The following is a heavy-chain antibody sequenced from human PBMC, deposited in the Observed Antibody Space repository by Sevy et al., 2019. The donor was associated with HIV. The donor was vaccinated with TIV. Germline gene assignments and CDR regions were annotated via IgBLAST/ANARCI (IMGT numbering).Heavy chain of an antibody. CDR2: IIPIFGTA. Sequence: ASVKVSCKASGGTFSSYAIRWVRQAPGQGLEWMGGIIPIFGTANYAQKFQGRVTITADESTSTAYMELSSLRSEDTAVYYCARAGWNDQGYYYYGMDVWGQGTTVTVSS. CDR3: ARAGWNDQGYYYYGMDV. CDR1: GGTFSSYA. J-gene: IGHJ6*02. D-gene: IGHD1-1*01. V-gene: IGHV1-69*13.